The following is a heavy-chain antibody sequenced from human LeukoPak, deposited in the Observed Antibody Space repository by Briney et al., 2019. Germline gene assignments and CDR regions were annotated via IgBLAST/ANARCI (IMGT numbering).Heavy chain of an antibody. CDR1: GFTFSRYW. D-gene: IGHD3-3*01. V-gene: IGHV3-30*02. J-gene: IGHJ4*02. CDR3: ASKGKSREGVLRFLEWLPIDY. CDR2: IRYDGSDK. Sequence: GGSLRLSCAASGFTFSRYWMRWVRQAPGKGLEWVAFIRYDGSDKYYADSVKGRFTISRDNSKNTLSLQMNSLRAEDTAVYYCASKGKSREGVLRFLEWLPIDYWGQGTLVTVSS.